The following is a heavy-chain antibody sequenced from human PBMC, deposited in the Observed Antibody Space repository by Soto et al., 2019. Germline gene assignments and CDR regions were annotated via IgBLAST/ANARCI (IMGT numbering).Heavy chain of an antibody. V-gene: IGHV1-69*12. CDR1: GGNFSSYA. CDR2: IIPIFGTA. CDR3: AREGPVEMATNSFDY. Sequence: QVQLVQSGAEVKKPGSSVKVSCKASGGNFSSYAISWVRQAPGQGLEWMGGIIPIFGTANYAQKFQGRVTITADESTSTAYVELSSLRSEDTAVYSGAREGPVEMATNSFDYCGQGTLVTVSS. J-gene: IGHJ4*02. D-gene: IGHD5-12*01.